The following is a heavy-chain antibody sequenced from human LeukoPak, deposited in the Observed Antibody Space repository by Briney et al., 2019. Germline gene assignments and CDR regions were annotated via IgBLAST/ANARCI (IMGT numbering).Heavy chain of an antibody. CDR2: IYTSGST. J-gene: IGHJ4*02. CDR1: GASISSGSYY. V-gene: IGHV4-61*02. CDR3: ASGPAGEHFDS. Sequence: SETLSLTCTVSGASISSGSYYWSWIRQPAGKGLEWIGRIYTSGSTNYNPSLKSRVTISVDTSKNQFSLKLSSVTAADTAVYYCASGPAGEHFDSWGQGTLVTVSS. D-gene: IGHD4-17*01.